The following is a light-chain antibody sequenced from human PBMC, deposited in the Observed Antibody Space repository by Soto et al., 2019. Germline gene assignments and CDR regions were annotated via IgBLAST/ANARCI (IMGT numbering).Light chain of an antibody. V-gene: IGKV3-20*01. Sequence: EIVLTQSPGTLSLSPGERATLSCRASQSVYKNFLAWYQQKPGQAPRLLINGASDRATRIPDRFSGSGSRTDFSLTSDRLEPEDFAVYFCRQYGSSLPTLGGGTKVAIK. J-gene: IGKJ4*01. CDR1: QSVYKNF. CDR3: RQYGSSLPT. CDR2: GAS.